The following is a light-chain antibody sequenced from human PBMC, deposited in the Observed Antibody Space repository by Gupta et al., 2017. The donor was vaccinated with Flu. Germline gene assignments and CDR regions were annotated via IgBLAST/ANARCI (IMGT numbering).Light chain of an antibody. CDR2: SIS. J-gene: IGLJ3*02. V-gene: IGLV7-43*01. CDR1: SGAVTSGHH. CDR3: LLWLCGSQPWV. Sequence: QTVVTQQHSLTVTPGETVTLTCASTSGAVTSGHHPNWFQQKPGQAPRALSYSISNKNSWTPARFSGALLGGKAALTLSGVKPEDEAEYYCLLWLCGSQPWVFGGGTKLTVL.